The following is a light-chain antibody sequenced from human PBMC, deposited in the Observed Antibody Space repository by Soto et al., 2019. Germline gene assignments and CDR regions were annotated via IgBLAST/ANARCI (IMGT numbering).Light chain of an antibody. J-gene: IGKJ4*01. Sequence: EIVLTQSPGTLSLSPGESTTLSCWASQSVGRNFLAWYQQKPGRAPRLLIHGASYRATGVPDRFSGSGSETDFNLTISRLEPEDFAVYYCHQYAASPLTFGGGTKVEIK. V-gene: IGKV3-20*01. CDR3: HQYAASPLT. CDR1: QSVGRNF. CDR2: GAS.